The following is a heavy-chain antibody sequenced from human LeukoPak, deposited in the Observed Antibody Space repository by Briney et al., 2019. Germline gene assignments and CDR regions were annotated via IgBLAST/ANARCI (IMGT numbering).Heavy chain of an antibody. V-gene: IGHV3-48*03. CDR2: ISGGGSTI. J-gene: IGHJ4*02. CDR3: ARGWRPWDY. CDR1: GFSFSSYE. Sequence: GGSLRLSCAASGFSFSSYEMNWVRQAPGKRLDWVSYISGGGSTIYYADSVKGRFTISRDNAKNSLFLQMNSLRAEDTAVYYCARGWRPWDYWGQGTLVTVSS.